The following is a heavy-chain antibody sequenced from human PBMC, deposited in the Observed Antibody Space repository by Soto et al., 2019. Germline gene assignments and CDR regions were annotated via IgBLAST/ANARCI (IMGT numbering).Heavy chain of an antibody. J-gene: IGHJ4*02. V-gene: IGHV1-2*02. CDR3: AREASAVISLDY. Sequence: QVQLVHSEAEVKKPGASVKVSCKASGYTFTAYSMHWVRQAPGQGLEWVGWFNPNSGDTIYAQKFQGRVTLTRDTSIGTAYMELYSLTSDDTAVYYCAREASAVISLDYWGQGTLVNVSS. D-gene: IGHD6-19*01. CDR2: FNPNSGDT. CDR1: GYTFTAYS.